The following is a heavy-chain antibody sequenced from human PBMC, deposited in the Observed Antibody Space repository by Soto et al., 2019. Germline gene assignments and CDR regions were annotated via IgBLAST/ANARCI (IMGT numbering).Heavy chain of an antibody. Sequence: QVQLEQSGAEVKKPGSSVKVSCKASGGTFSNSAIGWVRQAPGQGLEWMGGIMPVFRTPDYAQKFQGRVTITADESTSTAYMELSGLRSDDTAVYFCASDKDRPQLGGNYYYILDVWGQGTTVTVSS. V-gene: IGHV1-69*12. CDR1: GGTFSNSA. D-gene: IGHD3-3*02. J-gene: IGHJ6*02. CDR3: ASDKDRPQLGGNYYYILDV. CDR2: IMPVFRTP.